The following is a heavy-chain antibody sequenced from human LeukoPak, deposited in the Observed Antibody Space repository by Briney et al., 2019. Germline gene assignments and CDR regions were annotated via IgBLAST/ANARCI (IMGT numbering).Heavy chain of an antibody. Sequence: SETLSLTCTVSGGSISSGSYYWSWIRQPAGKGLEWIGRIYTSGSTNYNPSLKSRVTISVDTSKNQFSLKLSSVTAADTAVYYCARGRPALGSSPMDVWGXGTTXTVSS. D-gene: IGHD6-6*01. J-gene: IGHJ6*04. V-gene: IGHV4-61*02. CDR1: GGSISSGSYY. CDR3: ARGRPALGSSPMDV. CDR2: IYTSGST.